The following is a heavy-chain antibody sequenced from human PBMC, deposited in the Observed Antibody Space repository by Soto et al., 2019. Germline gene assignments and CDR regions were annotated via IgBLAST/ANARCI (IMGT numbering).Heavy chain of an antibody. V-gene: IGHV5-51*01. D-gene: IGHD6-19*01. J-gene: IGHJ6*02. CDR3: ARASGAPSYSAMDV. CDR1: GYSFTNYW. CDR2: IYPVDSDT. Sequence: GESLKISCKCSGYSFTNYWIGWVRQMPGKGLEWMGIIYPVDSDTRYSPSFQGQVTISADKSISTAYLQWSSLQASDSAMSLCARASGAPSYSAMDVWGQGTTVTVSS.